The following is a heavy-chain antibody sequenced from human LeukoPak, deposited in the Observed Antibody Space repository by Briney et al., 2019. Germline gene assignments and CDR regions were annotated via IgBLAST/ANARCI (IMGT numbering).Heavy chain of an antibody. Sequence: PGGSLRLSCAASGFTLSDHYMDWVRQAPGKGLEWVGRTRNKANRYSTEYAASVKGRFTISRDDSKNSLYLQMSSLETEDTAVYYCTRGYYASGNYYDDWGQGTLVTVSS. CDR2: TRNKANRYST. J-gene: IGHJ4*02. CDR3: TRGYYASGNYYDD. CDR1: GFTLSDHY. D-gene: IGHD3-10*01. V-gene: IGHV3-72*01.